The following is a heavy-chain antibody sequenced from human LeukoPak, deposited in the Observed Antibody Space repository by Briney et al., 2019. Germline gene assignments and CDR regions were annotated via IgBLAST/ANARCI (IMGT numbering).Heavy chain of an antibody. Sequence: PSETLSLTCTVSGGSISSYYWSWIRQPPGKALEWIGYIYSSGSTSYNPSLTSRVTMSADTSKNQLSLKLSSVTAADTAVYYCAREGAVVAARRYFDYWGQGTLVTVSS. D-gene: IGHD2-15*01. CDR3: AREGAVVAARRYFDY. J-gene: IGHJ4*02. CDR1: GGSISSYY. V-gene: IGHV4-59*01. CDR2: IYSSGST.